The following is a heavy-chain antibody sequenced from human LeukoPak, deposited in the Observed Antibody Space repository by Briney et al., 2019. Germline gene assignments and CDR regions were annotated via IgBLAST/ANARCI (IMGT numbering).Heavy chain of an antibody. CDR3: ARDAGRKDDY. Sequence: GGSLRLSCAASGLTFGNFWMTWVRQAPGKGLEWVANIKHDGSEKYYVDSVKGRFTISRDNAKNSLYLQMNSLRAEDTAVYYCARDAGRKDDYWGQGTLVTVSS. CDR2: IKHDGSEK. V-gene: IGHV3-7*01. CDR1: GLTFGNFW. J-gene: IGHJ4*02.